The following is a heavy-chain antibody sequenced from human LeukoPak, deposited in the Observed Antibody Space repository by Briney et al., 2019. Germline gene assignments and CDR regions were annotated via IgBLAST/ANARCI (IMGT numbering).Heavy chain of an antibody. Sequence: SETLSLTCAVYGGSFSGYYWSWIRQPPGKGLEWIGEINHSGSTNYNPSLKSRVTISVDTSKNQFSLKLSSVTAADTAVYYCARGSIYNWNYNYYYMDVWGKGTTVTVSS. CDR1: GGSFSGYY. CDR3: ARGSIYNWNYNYYYMDV. CDR2: INHSGST. D-gene: IGHD1-7*01. J-gene: IGHJ6*03. V-gene: IGHV4-34*01.